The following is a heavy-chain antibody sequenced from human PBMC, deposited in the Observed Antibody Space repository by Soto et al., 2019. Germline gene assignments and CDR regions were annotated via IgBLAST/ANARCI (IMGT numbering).Heavy chain of an antibody. J-gene: IGHJ6*02. CDR3: AKDLGYSYGSYYYYYGMDV. Sequence: GGSLRLSCAASGFTFSSYAMSWVRQAPGKGLEWVSAISGSGGSTYYAASVKGRFTISRDNSKNRLDLQMNSLRGVDTAVYYCAKDLGYSYGSYYYYYGMDVWGQGTTVTVSS. D-gene: IGHD5-18*01. CDR1: GFTFSSYA. CDR2: ISGSGGST. V-gene: IGHV3-23*01.